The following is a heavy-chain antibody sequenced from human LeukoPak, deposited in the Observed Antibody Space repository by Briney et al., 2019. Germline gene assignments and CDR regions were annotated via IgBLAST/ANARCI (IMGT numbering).Heavy chain of an antibody. Sequence: PGGSLRLSGAVPGFICSNHWVTWVRQAPGKGLQWVANIKEDGNEKYFMDSVKGRFTISRDNAKNLVFLQMNSLRAEDTAVYYCARDIWPDLYGMDVWGQGTTVTVSS. CDR2: IKEDGNEK. J-gene: IGHJ6*02. V-gene: IGHV3-7*01. D-gene: IGHD3/OR15-3a*01. CDR1: GFICSNHW. CDR3: ARDIWPDLYGMDV.